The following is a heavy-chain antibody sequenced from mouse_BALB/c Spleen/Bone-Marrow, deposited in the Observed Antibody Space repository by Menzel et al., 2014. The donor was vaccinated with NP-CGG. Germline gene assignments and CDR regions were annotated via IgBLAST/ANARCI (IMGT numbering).Heavy chain of an antibody. CDR1: GYTFTNYW. D-gene: IGHD3-3*01. V-gene: IGHV1-63*02. CDR2: IYPGGGYT. J-gene: IGHJ2*01. CDR3: ARGQYLDY. Sequence: QVQLQQSGAELVRPGTSVKMSCKAAGYTFTNYWIGWVKQRPGHGLEWIGDIYPGGGYTSYNEKFKGKATQTADTSSITAYMQLGSLTAECSTIYYCARGQYLDYWGQGSTLTVSS.